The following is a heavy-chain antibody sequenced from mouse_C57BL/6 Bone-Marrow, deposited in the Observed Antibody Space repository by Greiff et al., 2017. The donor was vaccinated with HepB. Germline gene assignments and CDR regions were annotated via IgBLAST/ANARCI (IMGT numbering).Heavy chain of an antibody. CDR1: GFTFSSYG. CDR3: ARPIYYGSSYRFAY. D-gene: IGHD1-1*01. J-gene: IGHJ3*01. CDR2: ISSGGSYT. Sequence: EVNVVESGGDLVKPGGSLKLSCAASGFTFSSYGMSWVRQTPDKRLEWVATISSGGSYTYYPDSVKGRFTISRDNAKNTLYLQMSSLKSEDTAMYYCARPIYYGSSYRFAYWGQGTLVTVSA. V-gene: IGHV5-6*01.